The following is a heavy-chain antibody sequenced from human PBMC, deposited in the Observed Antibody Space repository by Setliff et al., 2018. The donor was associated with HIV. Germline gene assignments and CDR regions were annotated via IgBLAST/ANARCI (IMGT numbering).Heavy chain of an antibody. J-gene: IGHJ3*02. CDR3: ARHGHFYDSSSSDAFDI. CDR1: GGSISTYY. CDR2: VSYSGST. V-gene: IGHV4-59*08. Sequence: ETLSLTCNVSGGSISTYYWSWIRQPPGKGLEWLGYVSYSGSTNFNPSLESRLAMSVDMSKNHFSLKLRSVTAADTAVYYCARHGHFYDSSSSDAFDIWGHGTMVTVSS. D-gene: IGHD3-22*01.